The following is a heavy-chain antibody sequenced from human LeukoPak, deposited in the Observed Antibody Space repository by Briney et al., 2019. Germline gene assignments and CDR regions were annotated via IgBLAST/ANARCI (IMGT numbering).Heavy chain of an antibody. CDR3: ARERCSSTSCYTDY. V-gene: IGHV4-59*01. J-gene: IGHJ4*02. D-gene: IGHD2-2*02. Sequence: RSSETLSLTCTVSGGSISSYYWSWIRQPPGKGLEWIGYIYYSGSTNYNPSLKSRVTISVDTSKNQFSLKLSSVTAADTAVYYCARERCSSTSCYTDYWGQGTLVTVSS. CDR2: IYYSGST. CDR1: GGSISSYY.